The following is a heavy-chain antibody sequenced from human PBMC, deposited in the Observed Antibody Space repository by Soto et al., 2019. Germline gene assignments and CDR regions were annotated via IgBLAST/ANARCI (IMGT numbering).Heavy chain of an antibody. CDR3: ASNYDILTGYYI. CDR2: INHSGST. D-gene: IGHD3-9*01. Sequence: SETLSLTCAVYGGSFSGYYWSWIRQPPGKGLEWIGEINHSGSTNYNPSLKSRVTISVDTSKNQFSLKLSSVTAADTAVYYCASNYDILTGYYIWGQGTLVTVSS. CDR1: GGSFSGYY. V-gene: IGHV4-34*01. J-gene: IGHJ4*02.